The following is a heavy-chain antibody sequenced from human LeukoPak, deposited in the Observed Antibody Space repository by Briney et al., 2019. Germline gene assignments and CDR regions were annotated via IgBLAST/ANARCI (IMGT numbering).Heavy chain of an antibody. CDR1: GYTFTSYY. Sequence: ASVKVSCKASGYTFTSYYMHWVRQAPGQGLEWMGIINPSGGSTSYAQKFQGRVTMTGDTSTSTVYMELSSLRSEDTAVYYCALTPPSNSGWRIGFDYWGQGTLVTVSS. V-gene: IGHV1-46*01. D-gene: IGHD6-19*01. CDR2: INPSGGST. CDR3: ALTPPSNSGWRIGFDY. J-gene: IGHJ4*02.